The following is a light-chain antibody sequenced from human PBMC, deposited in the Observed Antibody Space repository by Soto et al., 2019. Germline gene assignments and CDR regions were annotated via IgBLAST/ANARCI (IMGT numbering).Light chain of an antibody. Sequence: EIVLTQSPGTLSLSPGERATLSCRASHSFSTNYLAWYQQKPGQAPRLLIHGATTRATGIPARFSGSGSGTEFTLTISSLQSEDFAVYYCQQYNNWPRTFGQGTKVDIK. CDR3: QQYNNWPRT. CDR2: GAT. CDR1: HSFSTN. V-gene: IGKV3-15*01. J-gene: IGKJ1*01.